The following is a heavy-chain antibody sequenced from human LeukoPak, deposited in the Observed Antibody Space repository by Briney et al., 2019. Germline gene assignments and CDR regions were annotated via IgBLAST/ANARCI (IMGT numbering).Heavy chain of an antibody. D-gene: IGHD2-15*01. CDR1: GFTFGSYW. CDR3: AREEGFIDY. J-gene: IGHJ4*02. CDR2: IKQDGSEK. V-gene: IGHV3-7*03. Sequence: GGSLRLSCAASGFTFGSYWMSWVRQAPGKGLGWVANIKQDGSEKYYADSVKSRFTISRDNAKNSLYLQMNSLRAEDTAVYYCAREEGFIDYWGQGTLVTVSS.